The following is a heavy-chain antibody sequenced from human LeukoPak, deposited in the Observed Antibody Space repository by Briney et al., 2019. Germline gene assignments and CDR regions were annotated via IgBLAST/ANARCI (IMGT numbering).Heavy chain of an antibody. CDR3: AILRTASSFDF. CDR2: TYYRSKWYN. D-gene: IGHD1-1*01. J-gene: IGHJ4*02. V-gene: IGHV6-1*01. Sequence: SQTLSLTCAISGDSVSSNSVAWNWIRQSPSRGLEWLGRTYYRSKWYNDYAVSVKSRIIINPDTSKNQFSLQLNSVTPEDTAIYYCAILRTASSFDFWGQGTLVTVSS. CDR1: GDSVSSNSVA.